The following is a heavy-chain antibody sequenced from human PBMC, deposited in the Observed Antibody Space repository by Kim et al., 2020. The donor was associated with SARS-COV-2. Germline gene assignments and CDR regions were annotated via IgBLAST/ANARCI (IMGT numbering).Heavy chain of an antibody. CDR1: GFTFSGYS. CDR3: ARDPYGGESFYYYYGVDD. D-gene: IGHD4-17*01. CDR2: ISSSSNYI. Sequence: GGSLRLSCAASGFTFSGYSMNWVRQAPGKGLEWVSSISSSSNYIYYADSVKGRFTISRDNAKNSLYLQMNSLRAEDTAVYYCARDPYGGESFYYYYGVDDWGQGTTCTVSS. V-gene: IGHV3-21*01. J-gene: IGHJ6*02.